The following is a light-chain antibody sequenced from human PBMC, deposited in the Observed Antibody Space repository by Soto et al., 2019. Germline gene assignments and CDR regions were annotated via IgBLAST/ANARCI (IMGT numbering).Light chain of an antibody. V-gene: IGKV3-11*01. J-gene: IGKJ1*01. CDR1: QSVSSY. Sequence: EIVLTQSPATLSLSPGERATLSCRASQSVSSYLAWYQQKPGQAPRLLIYDASNRATGIPARFSGSGSGTDLTLTISSLEPEDFAVYYCQQRSNWTPWTFGQGTKVAIK. CDR3: QQRSNWTPWT. CDR2: DAS.